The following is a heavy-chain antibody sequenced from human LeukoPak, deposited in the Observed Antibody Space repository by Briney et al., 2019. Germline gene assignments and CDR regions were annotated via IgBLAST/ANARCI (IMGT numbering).Heavy chain of an antibody. V-gene: IGHV4-34*01. CDR2: INHSGST. Sequence: SETLSLTCAVYGGSFSGYYWSWIRQPPGKGLEWIGEINHSGSTNYNPSLKSRVTISVDTSKNQFSLKLSSVTAADTAVYYCARVGTMIVVSVAWLDPWGQGTLVTVSS. CDR1: GGSFSGYY. D-gene: IGHD3-22*01. CDR3: ARVGTMIVVSVAWLDP. J-gene: IGHJ5*02.